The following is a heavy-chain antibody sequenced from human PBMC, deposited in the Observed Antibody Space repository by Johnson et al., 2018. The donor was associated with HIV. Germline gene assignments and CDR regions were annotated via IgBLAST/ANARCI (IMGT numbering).Heavy chain of an antibody. D-gene: IGHD3-16*01. CDR3: ALVLGALPGAFDI. CDR2: INSDGSST. CDR1: GFTFSSYW. Sequence: VQLVESGGGVVQPGGSLRLSCAASGFTFSSYWMHWVRQGPGKGLVWVSRINSDGSSTRYADSVKGRFTISRDNAKNSLYLQMNNLRAEDTAVYYCALVLGALPGAFDIWGQGTVVTVSS. J-gene: IGHJ3*02. V-gene: IGHV3-74*02.